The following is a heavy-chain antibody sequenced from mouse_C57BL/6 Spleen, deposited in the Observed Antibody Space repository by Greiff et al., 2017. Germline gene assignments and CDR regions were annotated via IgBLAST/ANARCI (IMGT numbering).Heavy chain of an antibody. Sequence: QVQLQQPGAELVKPGASVKLSCKASGYTFTSYWMQWVKQRPGQGLEWIGEIDPSDSYTNYNQKFKGKATLTVDTSSRTAYLQLSSLTSEDSAVDYCARKEDTYYAMDYWGQGTSVTVSS. J-gene: IGHJ4*01. CDR3: ARKEDTYYAMDY. CDR1: GYTFTSYW. V-gene: IGHV1-50*01. CDR2: IDPSDSYT.